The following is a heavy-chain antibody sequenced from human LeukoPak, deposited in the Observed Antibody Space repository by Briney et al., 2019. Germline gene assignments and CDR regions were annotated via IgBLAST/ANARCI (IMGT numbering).Heavy chain of an antibody. D-gene: IGHD5-12*01. J-gene: IGHJ4*02. CDR2: ITNSGENT. CDR1: GFSFPYG. CDR3: ARGADIVATGFDY. V-gene: IGHV3-23*01. Sequence: GGSLRLSCEASGFSFPYGMSWVRQAPGKGLEWVSGITNSGENTYYADSVKGRFTISRDNSKNTLFLEMNSLRAEDTAVYYCARGADIVATGFDYWGQGTLVTVSS.